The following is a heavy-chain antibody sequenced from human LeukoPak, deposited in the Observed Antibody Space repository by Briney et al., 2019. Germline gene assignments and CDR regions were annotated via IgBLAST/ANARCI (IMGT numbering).Heavy chain of an antibody. CDR2: INPISGGT. CDR3: ARPDAGDFDY. V-gene: IGHV1-2*02. CDR1: GYTFRGYY. D-gene: IGHD1-14*01. Sequence: GASVKVSCKASGYTFRGYYMHWVRQAPGQGLEWMGWINPISGGTKYAQKFQGRVTMTRDTSISTAYMEVSSLTSDDTAVYYCARPDAGDFDYWGQGTLVTVSS. J-gene: IGHJ4*02.